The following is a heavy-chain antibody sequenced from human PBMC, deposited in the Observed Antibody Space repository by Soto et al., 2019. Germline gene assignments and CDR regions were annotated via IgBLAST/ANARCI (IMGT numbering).Heavy chain of an antibody. CDR1: GFTFNSYA. CDR2: ISGSGGST. CDR3: AKTGYCSGGSCNFYFFYMDV. Sequence: GGSLRLSCAASGFTFNSYAMSWVRQAPGKGLEWVSAISGSGGSTYYADSVKGRFTISRDNSKNTLYLQMNSLRAEDTAVYYCAKTGYCSGGSCNFYFFYMDVWGKGTTVTVSS. V-gene: IGHV3-23*01. D-gene: IGHD2-15*01. J-gene: IGHJ6*03.